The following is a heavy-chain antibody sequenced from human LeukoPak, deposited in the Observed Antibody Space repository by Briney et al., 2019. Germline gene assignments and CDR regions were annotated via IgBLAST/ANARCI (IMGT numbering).Heavy chain of an antibody. CDR1: GGSISTYY. CDR2: IYYSGST. Sequence: SETLSLTCTVSGGSISTYYWSWIRQPPGKGLEWIGYIYYSGSTNYNPSLKSRVTISVDTSKNQFSLKLSSVTAADTAVYYCARVRVATISKQNWFDPWGQRTLVTVSS. J-gene: IGHJ5*02. CDR3: ARVRVATISKQNWFDP. V-gene: IGHV4-59*01. D-gene: IGHD5-12*01.